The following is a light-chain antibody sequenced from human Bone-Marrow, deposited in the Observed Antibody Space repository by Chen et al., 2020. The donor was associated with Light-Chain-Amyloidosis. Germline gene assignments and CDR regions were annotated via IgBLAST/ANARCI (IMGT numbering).Light chain of an antibody. CDR1: NIGSTS. CDR2: DDS. Sequence: SSFLTQPSSVSVAPGPTATLSCGGNNIGSTSVHWYQQTPGQAPLLVVYDDSDRPSGIPERLSGSNSGNTATLTISRVEAGDEADYYCQVWDRSSDRPVFGGGTKLTVL. CDR3: QVWDRSSDRPV. V-gene: IGLV3-21*02. J-gene: IGLJ3*02.